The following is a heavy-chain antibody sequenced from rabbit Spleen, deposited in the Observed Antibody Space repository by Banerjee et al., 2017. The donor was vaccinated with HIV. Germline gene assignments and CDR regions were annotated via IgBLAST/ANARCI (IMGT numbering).Heavy chain of an antibody. J-gene: IGHJ4*01. Sequence: QSLEESGGGLVQPEGSLALTCKASGFSFSSSDYMCWVRQAPGKGLEWIACIYAGSSGITYYASWAKGRFTISKTSSTTVTLQMTSLTAADTATYFCAREAGYAGYGYVTDLSCFNLWGPGTLVTVS. V-gene: IGHV1S40*01. CDR3: AREAGYAGYGYVTDLSCFNL. D-gene: IGHD6-1*01. CDR1: GFSFSSSDY. CDR2: IYAGSSGIT.